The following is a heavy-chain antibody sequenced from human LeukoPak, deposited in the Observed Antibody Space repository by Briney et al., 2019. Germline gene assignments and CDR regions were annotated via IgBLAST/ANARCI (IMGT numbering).Heavy chain of an antibody. D-gene: IGHD7-27*01. CDR3: ARAKERRTLLGNWFDS. Sequence: GASVKVSCKASGYTFTDYYIHWVRHAPGQGLELMGWTNPKTGATNPAQKFQGRVTMTRDTSMHTAYLELSGLRSDDTALYYCARAKERRTLLGNWFDSWGQGTLLTVSS. CDR1: GYTFTDYY. CDR2: TNPKTGAT. J-gene: IGHJ5*01. V-gene: IGHV1-2*02.